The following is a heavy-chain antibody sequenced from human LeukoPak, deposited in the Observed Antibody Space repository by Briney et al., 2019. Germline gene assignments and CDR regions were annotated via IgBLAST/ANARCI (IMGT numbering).Heavy chain of an antibody. D-gene: IGHD2-21*01. Sequence: HTGGSLRLSCAASGFTFSSYAMHWVRQAPGKGLEWVAVISYDGSNKYYADSVKDRFTISRDNSKNTLYLQMNSLGAEDTAVYFCVRDFVGPVDSWGQGTQVTVSS. CDR2: ISYDGSNK. V-gene: IGHV3-30-3*01. J-gene: IGHJ4*02. CDR1: GFTFSSYA. CDR3: VRDFVGPVDS.